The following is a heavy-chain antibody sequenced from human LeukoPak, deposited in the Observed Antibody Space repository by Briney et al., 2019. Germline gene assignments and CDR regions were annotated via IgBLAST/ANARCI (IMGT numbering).Heavy chain of an antibody. CDR3: ARERYYDFWSGSYPPNFDY. CDR1: GFTFSSYA. Sequence: PGGSLRLSCAASGFTFSSYAMSWVRQAPGKGLEWVANIKQDGSEKYYVDSVKGRFTISRDNAKNSLYLQMNSLRAEDTAVYYCARERYYDFWSGSYPPNFDYWGQGTLVTVSS. V-gene: IGHV3-7*03. CDR2: IKQDGSEK. D-gene: IGHD3-3*01. J-gene: IGHJ4*02.